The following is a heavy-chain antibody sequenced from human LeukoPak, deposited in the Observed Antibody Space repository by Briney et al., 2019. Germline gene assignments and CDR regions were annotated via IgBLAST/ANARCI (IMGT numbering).Heavy chain of an antibody. CDR2: IWYDGSNK. Sequence: TGGSLRLSCAASGFTFSSYGMHWVRQAPGKGLEWVAVIWYDGSNKYYADSVKGRFTISRDNSKNTLYLQMDSLRAEDTAVYYCARDPGVRWLVGFDYWGRGTLVTVSS. V-gene: IGHV3-33*01. J-gene: IGHJ4*02. D-gene: IGHD6-19*01. CDR3: ARDPGVRWLVGFDY. CDR1: GFTFSSYG.